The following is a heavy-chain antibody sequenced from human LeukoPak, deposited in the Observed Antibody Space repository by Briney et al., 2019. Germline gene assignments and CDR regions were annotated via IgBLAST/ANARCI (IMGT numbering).Heavy chain of an antibody. CDR2: IDPSDSYT. D-gene: IGHD3-3*01. V-gene: IGHV5-10-1*01. CDR1: GYTFGSYW. J-gene: IGHJ6*02. Sequence: GASLKISCKGSGYTFGSYWIGWGRQVPGKGQEWMGRIDPSDSYTNYSPSFQGNVTISADKSISTAYLRWSSLKASDTAMYYCASRTISGTGLYYYYYGMDVWGQGTTVTVSS. CDR3: ASRTISGTGLYYYYYGMDV.